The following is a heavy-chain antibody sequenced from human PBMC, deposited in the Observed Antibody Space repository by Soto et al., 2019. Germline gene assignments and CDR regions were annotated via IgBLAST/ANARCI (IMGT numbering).Heavy chain of an antibody. V-gene: IGHV4-59*01. CDR2: IYYSGST. CDR1: GGSISSYY. CDR3: ARGSLDLYYYDSSGYYLDNWFDP. Sequence: SETLSLTCTVSGGSISSYYWSWIRQPPGKGLEWIGYIYYSGSTNYNPSLKSRVTISVDTSKNQFSLKLSSVTAADTAVYYCARGSLDLYYYDSSGYYLDNWFDPWGQGTLVTVSS. J-gene: IGHJ5*02. D-gene: IGHD3-22*01.